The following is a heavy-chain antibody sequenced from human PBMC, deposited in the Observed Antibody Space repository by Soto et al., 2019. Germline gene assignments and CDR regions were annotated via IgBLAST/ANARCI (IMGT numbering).Heavy chain of an antibody. CDR2: ISSDRSNK. Sequence: GGSLRLSCADSGFTFSSYAVPWVRQAPGKGLEGVALISSDRSNKYYADSVKARFTISRDKCKNTLYLQMNSLGAEDTAVYYCAREVVRYFDWLSEDSYFYGMEVWGQGTTVTGS. J-gene: IGHJ6*02. D-gene: IGHD3-9*01. CDR3: AREVVRYFDWLSEDSYFYGMEV. CDR1: GFTFSSYA. V-gene: IGHV3-30-3*01.